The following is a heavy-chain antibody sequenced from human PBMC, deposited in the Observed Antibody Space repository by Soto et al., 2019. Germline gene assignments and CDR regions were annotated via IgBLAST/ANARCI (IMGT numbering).Heavy chain of an antibody. V-gene: IGHV3-30*18. Sequence: GGSLRLSCAASGFRDGFPFSDYDMHWVRQAPGKGLEWVALISFDGSTKNYVDSVEGRFTISRDNSRDTLFLQMDSLRPEDTAVYYCAKNSFSGSKRILDSWGQGTLVTVSS. J-gene: IGHJ4*02. CDR1: GFRDGFPFSDYD. CDR3: AKNSFSGSKRILDS. D-gene: IGHD1-26*01. CDR2: ISFDGSTK.